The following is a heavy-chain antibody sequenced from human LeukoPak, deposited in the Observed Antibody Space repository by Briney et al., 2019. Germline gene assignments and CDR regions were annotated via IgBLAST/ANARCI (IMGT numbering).Heavy chain of an antibody. CDR3: ARQSYSGSQYFVDAFDI. D-gene: IGHD1-26*01. CDR2: IKRDGSEK. Sequence: PGGSLRLSCAASGFTLRTYWMSWVRQAPGKGLEWVASIKRDGSEKYYVDSVKGRFTISRDNAKNSLYLQMNSLRAEDTAVYYCARQSYSGSQYFVDAFDIWGQGTMVTVSS. CDR1: GFTLRTYW. V-gene: IGHV3-7*01. J-gene: IGHJ3*02.